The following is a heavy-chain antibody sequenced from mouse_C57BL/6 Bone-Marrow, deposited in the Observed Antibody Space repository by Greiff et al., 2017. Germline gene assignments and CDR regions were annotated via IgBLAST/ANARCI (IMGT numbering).Heavy chain of an antibody. Sequence: EVQVVESGGGLVKPGGSLKLSCAASGFTFSSYTMSWVRQTPEKRLEWVATISGGGGNTYYPDSVKGRFTISRDNAKNTLYLQMSSLRSEDTALYYCARHLRRPLYYAMDYWGQGTSVTVSS. CDR3: ARHLRRPLYYAMDY. V-gene: IGHV5-9*01. J-gene: IGHJ4*01. D-gene: IGHD2-12*01. CDR1: GFTFSSYT. CDR2: ISGGGGNT.